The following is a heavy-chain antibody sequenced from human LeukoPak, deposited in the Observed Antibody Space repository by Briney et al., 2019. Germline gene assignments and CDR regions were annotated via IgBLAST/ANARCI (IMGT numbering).Heavy chain of an antibody. CDR2: IYYSGST. CDR3: ARGRTYYYDSSGSYYFDY. J-gene: IGHJ4*02. CDR1: GGSISSSSYY. Sequence: SETLSLTCTVSGGSISSSSYYWGWIRQPPGKGLEWIGYIYYSGSTNYNPSLKSRVTISVDTSKNQFSLKLSSVTAADTAVYYCARGRTYYYDSSGSYYFDYWGQGTLVTVSS. D-gene: IGHD3-22*01. V-gene: IGHV4-61*05.